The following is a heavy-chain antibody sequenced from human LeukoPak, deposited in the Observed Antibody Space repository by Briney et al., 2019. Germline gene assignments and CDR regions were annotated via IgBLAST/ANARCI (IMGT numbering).Heavy chain of an antibody. Sequence: GGSLRLSCAASGFIVSSNYMSWVRQAPGKGLEWVSVIYSGGSTYYADSVKGRFTISRDNSKNTLYLQMNSLRAEDTAVYYCARGAGYNYPYYFDYWGQGTLVTVSS. CDR3: ARGAGYNYPYYFDY. CDR2: IYSGGST. D-gene: IGHD5-24*01. J-gene: IGHJ4*02. CDR1: GFIVSSNY. V-gene: IGHV3-53*01.